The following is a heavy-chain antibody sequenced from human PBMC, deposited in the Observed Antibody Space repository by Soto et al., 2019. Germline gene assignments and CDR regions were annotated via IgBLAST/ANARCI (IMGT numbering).Heavy chain of an antibody. Sequence: GASVKVSCKASGGGTFNSFAISWLRQAPGQGLEWMGGIIPIFGTPNYAQKFQGRVTITADKSTSTAYMELSSLRSEDTAVYYCARGDDYSYYHYWYFDFWGRGTLVTVSS. CDR3: ARGDDYSYYHYWYFDF. CDR1: GGGTFNSFA. D-gene: IGHD4-4*01. CDR2: IIPIFGTP. J-gene: IGHJ2*01. V-gene: IGHV1-69*06.